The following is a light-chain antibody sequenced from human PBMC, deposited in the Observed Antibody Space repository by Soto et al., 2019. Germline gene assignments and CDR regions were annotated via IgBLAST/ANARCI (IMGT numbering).Light chain of an antibody. J-gene: IGLJ1*01. Sequence: QSLLTQPPSVSGAPGQRVTISCTGSSSNIGAGYDVHWYQQRPGTAPKLLIFGNTNRPSGVPDRFSGSKSGTSASLAITGLQAEDEGDYYCQSYYSTLSASDVCGTGTKVT. CDR2: GNT. CDR1: SSNIGAGYD. CDR3: QSYYSTLSASDV. V-gene: IGLV1-40*01.